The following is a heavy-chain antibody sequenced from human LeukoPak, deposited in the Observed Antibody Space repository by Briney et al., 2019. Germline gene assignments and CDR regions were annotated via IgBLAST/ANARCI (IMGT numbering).Heavy chain of an antibody. J-gene: IGHJ4*02. CDR2: IKTDGSIT. Sequence: GGSLRLSCAASGLTFSRYWMHWARHAPGEGLASGSCIKTDGSITAYAGSVKGRFTISRDNAKNTLYMQMNSLRADDTAVYYCARDGDAPMTDFDYWGQGTLVTVSS. CDR3: ARDGDAPMTDFDY. CDR1: GLTFSRYW. V-gene: IGHV3-74*01. D-gene: IGHD2-21*02.